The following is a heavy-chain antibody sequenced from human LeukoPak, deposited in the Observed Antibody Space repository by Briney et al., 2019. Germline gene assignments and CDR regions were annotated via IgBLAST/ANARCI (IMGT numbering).Heavy chain of an antibody. CDR1: GFTFSSYA. CDR3: AKGSRGNSIDY. D-gene: IGHD4-23*01. V-gene: IGHV3-23*01. Sequence: GGSLRLSCAASGFTFSSYAMSWVRQAPGKGLEWVSTISGSGGSTYYADSVEGRFTISRDNSKNTLYLQMNSLRAEDTAVYYCAKGSRGNSIDYWGQGTLVTVSS. J-gene: IGHJ4*02. CDR2: ISGSGGST.